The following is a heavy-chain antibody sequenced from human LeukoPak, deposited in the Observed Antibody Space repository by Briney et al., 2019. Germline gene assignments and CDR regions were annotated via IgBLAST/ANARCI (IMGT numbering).Heavy chain of an antibody. J-gene: IGHJ4*02. Sequence: GGSLRLSCAASGFTFSSYGMHWVRQAPGKGLEWVAVIWYDGSNKYYADSVKGRFTISRDNSKNTLYLQMNSLRAEDTAVYYCARDRHNSGSYFYFDYWGQGTLVTVSS. CDR3: ARDRHNSGSYFYFDY. V-gene: IGHV3-33*01. CDR1: GFTFSSYG. CDR2: IWYDGSNK. D-gene: IGHD1-26*01.